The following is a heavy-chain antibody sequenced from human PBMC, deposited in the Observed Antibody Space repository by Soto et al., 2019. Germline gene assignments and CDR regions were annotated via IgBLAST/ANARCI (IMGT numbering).Heavy chain of an antibody. D-gene: IGHD3-16*01. V-gene: IGHV4-34*01. Sequence: QVQLQQWGAGLLKPSETLSLNCTLRVGSFSYFYWSWVRKPPGKGLEWIGEINRDGGTNFNPSLRSRVTISITTSQSQFSLKLASVTAADTAMYYCARGGGNAASTNDFWAQGTLVTVSA. J-gene: IGHJ4*02. CDR2: INRDGGT. CDR3: ARGGGNAASTNDF. CDR1: VGSFSYFY.